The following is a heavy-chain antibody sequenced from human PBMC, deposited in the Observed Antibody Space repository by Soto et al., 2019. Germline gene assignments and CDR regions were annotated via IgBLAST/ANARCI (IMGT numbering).Heavy chain of an antibody. CDR3: ARDAGILTGYPHDY. V-gene: IGHV3-21*01. J-gene: IGHJ4*02. CDR1: GFTFSSYS. D-gene: IGHD3-9*01. Sequence: EVQLVESGGGLVKPGGSLRLSCAASGFTFSSYSMNWVRQAPGKGLEWVSSISSSSSYIYYADSVKGRFTISRDNAKNSLYMQMNSLRVEDTAVYYCARDAGILTGYPHDYWGQGTLVTVSS. CDR2: ISSSSSYI.